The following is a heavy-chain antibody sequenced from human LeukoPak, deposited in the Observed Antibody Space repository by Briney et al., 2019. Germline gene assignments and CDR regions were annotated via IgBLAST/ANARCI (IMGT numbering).Heavy chain of an antibody. CDR2: INHSGST. J-gene: IGHJ5*02. CDR3: ARGIGAMVRGVIPWFDP. CDR1: GGSFSGYY. D-gene: IGHD3-10*01. Sequence: PSETLSLTCAVYGGSFSGYYWSWIRQPPGKGLEWIGEINHSGSTNYNPSLKSRVTISVDTSKNRFSLKLSSVTAADTAVYYCARGIGAMVRGVIPWFDPWGQGTLVTVSS. V-gene: IGHV4-34*01.